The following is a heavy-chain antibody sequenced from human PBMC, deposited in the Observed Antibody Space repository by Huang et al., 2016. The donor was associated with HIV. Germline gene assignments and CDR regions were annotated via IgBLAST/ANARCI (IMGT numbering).Heavy chain of an antibody. V-gene: IGHV4-34*01. D-gene: IGHD1-1*01. CDR2: INHSGSS. J-gene: IGHJ3*02. Sequence: QVQLQQWGAGLLKPSETLSLTCAVYGGSFSGYYWSWIRRSPGQGLEWIGEINHSGSSNYNPSLKRRLTISVDTSKNQFSLKLSSVTAADTAVYYCARERMMSWLDDHDAFDIWGQGTMVTVSS. CDR1: GGSFSGYY. CDR3: ARERMMSWLDDHDAFDI.